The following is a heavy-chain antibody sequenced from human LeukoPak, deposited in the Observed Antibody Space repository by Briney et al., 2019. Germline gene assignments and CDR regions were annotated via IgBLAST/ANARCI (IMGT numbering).Heavy chain of an antibody. D-gene: IGHD3-10*01. CDR2: INHSGST. CDR3: ARGRPTMVRGVIIRRDYYYYMDV. CDR1: GGSFSGYY. V-gene: IGHV4-34*01. Sequence: PSETLSLTCAVYGGSFSGYYWSWIRQPPGEGLEWIGGINHSGSTNYNPSLKSRVTISVDTSKNQFSPKLSSVTAADTAVYYCARGRPTMVRGVIIRRDYYYYMDVWGKGTTVTVSS. J-gene: IGHJ6*03.